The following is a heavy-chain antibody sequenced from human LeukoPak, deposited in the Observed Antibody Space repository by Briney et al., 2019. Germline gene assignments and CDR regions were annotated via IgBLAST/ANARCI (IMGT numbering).Heavy chain of an antibody. CDR2: ISYSGST. V-gene: IGHV4-59*01. J-gene: IGHJ4*02. CDR1: GGPISGYY. D-gene: IGHD6-19*01. Sequence: SETLSLTCTVSGGPISGYYWTWIRQPPGKGLEWFGYISYSGSTNYNPSLKSRVTISVDTSTNQFSLKLSSVTAADTAVYYCARESSGWYLDYWGQGTLVTVSS. CDR3: ARESSGWYLDY.